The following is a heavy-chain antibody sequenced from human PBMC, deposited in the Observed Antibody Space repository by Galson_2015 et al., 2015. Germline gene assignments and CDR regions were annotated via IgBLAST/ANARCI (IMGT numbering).Heavy chain of an antibody. CDR1: GFIFSNAW. CDR2: IKSKVNGETT. CDR3: NTGGYVFDI. D-gene: IGHD5-18*01. J-gene: IGHJ3*02. V-gene: IGHV3-15*01. Sequence: SLRLSCAGSGFIFSNAWMNWVRQTPGKGLEWVGRIKSKVNGETTDYAAPVKGRFTVSRDDSKNTVHLQMNSLETEDTAVYYCNTGGYVFDIWGQGTMVTVSS.